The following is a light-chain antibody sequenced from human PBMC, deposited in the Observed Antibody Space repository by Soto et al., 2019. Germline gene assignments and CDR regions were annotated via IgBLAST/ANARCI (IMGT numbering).Light chain of an antibody. J-gene: IGKJ1*01. Sequence: DIVMTQSPDSLAVSRGERATINCKSSQSVLYSSNNKNYLAWYQQKPGQAPRLLIYGASSRATGIPNRFSGSGSGTDFTLTISRLEPEDFAVYYCQQYGRSGTFGQGTKVDI. CDR2: GAS. CDR3: QQYGRSGT. V-gene: IGKV4-1*01. CDR1: QSVLYSSNNKNY.